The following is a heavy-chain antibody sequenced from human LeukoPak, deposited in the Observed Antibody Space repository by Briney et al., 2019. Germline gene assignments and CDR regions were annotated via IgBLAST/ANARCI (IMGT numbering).Heavy chain of an antibody. J-gene: IGHJ4*02. CDR1: GFTFSTYW. CDR3: ARDRTYHYGSGSYPDY. Sequence: GGSLRLSCAASGFTFSTYWMSWVRQAPGKGLEWVANIKQDLIERYYVDSVKGRFTISRDNVKNSLYLQMNSLRAEDTAVYYCARDRTYHYGSGSYPDYWGQGTLVTVSS. CDR2: IKQDLIER. V-gene: IGHV3-7*01. D-gene: IGHD3-10*01.